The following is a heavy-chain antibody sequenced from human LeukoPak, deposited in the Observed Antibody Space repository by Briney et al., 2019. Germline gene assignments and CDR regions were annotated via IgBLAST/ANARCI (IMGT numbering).Heavy chain of an antibody. CDR2: IYHSGST. CDR1: GGSISSGGYY. J-gene: IGHJ4*02. V-gene: IGHV4-30-2*01. D-gene: IGHD3-10*01. CDR3: ARVEGPGYYFDY. Sequence: SETLSLSCTVSGGSISSGGYYWSWIRQPPGKGLEWIGYIYHSGSTYYNPSLKSRVTISVDRSKNQFSLKLSSVTAADTAVYYCARVEGPGYYFDYWGQGTLVTVSS.